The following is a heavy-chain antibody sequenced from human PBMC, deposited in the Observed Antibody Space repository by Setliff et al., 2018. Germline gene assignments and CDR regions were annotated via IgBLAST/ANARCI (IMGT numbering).Heavy chain of an antibody. CDR3: AGDFQLVLPYHVDCAMDV. J-gene: IGHJ6*03. V-gene: IGHV3-30*06. CDR1: GFTFSSYG. CDR2: ISYDATKR. D-gene: IGHD3-10*01. Sequence: GGSLRLSCAASGFTFSSYGMHWVRQAPGTGLEWVAVISYDATKRDYVDSVNGRFTVSRDNSRNTVYLQMNSLRAEDTAVYYCAGDFQLVLPYHVDCAMDVWGKGTTVTVSS.